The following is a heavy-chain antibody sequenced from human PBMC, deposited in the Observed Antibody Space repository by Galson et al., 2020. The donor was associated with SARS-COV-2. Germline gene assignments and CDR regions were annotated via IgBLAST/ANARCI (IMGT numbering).Heavy chain of an antibody. CDR3: ARGGSSSKFPKYYYYGMDV. J-gene: IGHJ6*02. D-gene: IGHD2-2*01. V-gene: IGHV3-33*01. CDR1: GFTFSTYG. CDR2: IWYDGSNK. Sequence: GESPKISCAVSGFTFSTYGMHWVRQAPGKGLEWVAVIWYDGSNKYYADSVKGRFTISRDNSKNTLYLQMNSLRAEDTAVYYCARGGSSSKFPKYYYYGMDVWGQGTTVTVSS.